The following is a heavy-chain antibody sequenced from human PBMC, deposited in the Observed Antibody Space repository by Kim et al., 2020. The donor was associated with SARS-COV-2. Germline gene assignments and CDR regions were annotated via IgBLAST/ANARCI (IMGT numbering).Heavy chain of an antibody. V-gene: IGHV4-39*01. D-gene: IGHD3-3*01. CDR3: ARQQARITIFGVVIAYFDY. J-gene: IGHJ4*02. Sequence: SRVTISVDTSKNQFPLKLSSVTAADTAVYYCARQQARITIFGVVIAYFDYWGQGTLVTVSS.